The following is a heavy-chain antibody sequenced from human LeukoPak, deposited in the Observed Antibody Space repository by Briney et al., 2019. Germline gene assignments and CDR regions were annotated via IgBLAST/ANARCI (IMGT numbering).Heavy chain of an antibody. J-gene: IGHJ4*02. D-gene: IGHD3-10*01. CDR3: ARAESSEEKISGITMVRGGHDY. Sequence: SETLSLTCAVYGGSFSGYYWSWIRQPPGKGLEWVGEINHSGSTNYNPSLKSRVTISVDTSKNQFSLKLSSVTAADTAVYYCARAESSEEKISGITMVRGGHDYWGQGTLVTVSS. V-gene: IGHV4-34*01. CDR1: GGSFSGYY. CDR2: INHSGST.